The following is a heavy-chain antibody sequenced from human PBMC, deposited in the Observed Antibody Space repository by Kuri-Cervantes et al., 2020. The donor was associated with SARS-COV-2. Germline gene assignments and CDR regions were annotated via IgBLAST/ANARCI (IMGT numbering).Heavy chain of an antibody. CDR1: GYTFTSYA. CDR2: INTYTGNP. Sequence: ASVKVSCKASGYTFTSYAMNWVRQAPGQGLEWMGWINTYTGNPTYAQGFTGRFVFSLDTSVSTAYLQISSLKAEDTAVYYCARAGGTAARPRGTYYYYYMDVWGKGTTVTVSS. D-gene: IGHD6-6*01. V-gene: IGHV7-4-1*02. CDR3: ARAGGTAARPRGTYYYYYMDV. J-gene: IGHJ6*03.